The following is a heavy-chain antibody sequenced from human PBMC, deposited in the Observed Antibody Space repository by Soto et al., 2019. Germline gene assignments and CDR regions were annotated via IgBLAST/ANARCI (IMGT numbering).Heavy chain of an antibody. Sequence: SETLSLTCTVSGGSISSGDYYWSWIRQPPGKGLEWIGYIYYSGSTYYNPSLKSRVTISVDTSKNQFSLKLSSVTAADTAVYYCARAGSSGYYLSWFDPWGQGTLVTSPQ. CDR3: ARAGSSGYYLSWFDP. CDR2: IYYSGST. J-gene: IGHJ5*02. CDR1: GGSISSGDYY. D-gene: IGHD3-22*01. V-gene: IGHV4-30-4*01.